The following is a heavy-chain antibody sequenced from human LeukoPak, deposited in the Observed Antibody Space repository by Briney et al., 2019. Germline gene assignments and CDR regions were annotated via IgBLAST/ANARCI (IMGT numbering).Heavy chain of an antibody. V-gene: IGHV3-23*01. CDR1: GFTFSSYA. J-gene: IGHJ4*02. Sequence: PGGSLRLSCAASGFTFSSYAMSWVRQAPGKGLEWVSAISGSGGSTYYADSVKGRFTISRDNSKNTLYLQMNSLRAEDTAVYYCAKAGITIFGVVILYFDYWGQGTLVTVSS. CDR3: AKAGITIFGVVILYFDY. D-gene: IGHD3-3*01. CDR2: ISGSGGST.